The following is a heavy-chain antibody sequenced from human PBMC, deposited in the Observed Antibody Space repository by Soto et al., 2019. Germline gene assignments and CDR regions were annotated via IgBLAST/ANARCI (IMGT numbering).Heavy chain of an antibody. CDR3: ARNYDFWSGSEGSYYGMAV. CDR2: INAGNGNT. Sequence: GASVKVSWKASGYTFTSYAMHWVRQAPGQRLEWMGWINAGNGNTKYSQKFQGRVTITRDTSASTAYMELSSLRSEDTAVYYCARNYDFWSGSEGSYYGMAVWGQGTTVTVSS. J-gene: IGHJ6*02. V-gene: IGHV1-3*01. CDR1: GYTFTSYA. D-gene: IGHD3-3*01.